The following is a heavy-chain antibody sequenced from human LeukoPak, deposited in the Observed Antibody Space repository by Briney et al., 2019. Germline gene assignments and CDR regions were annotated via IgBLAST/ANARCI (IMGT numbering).Heavy chain of an antibody. Sequence: SETLSLTCTVSGGSISSYYWSWIRQPPGKGQEWIANIYHTGSTNYNPSLSSRVTISIDTAKNQFSLKLTSVTAADTAVYYCARRGRNSSGWQDYLWGQGTLVTVSS. V-gene: IGHV4-59*01. CDR3: ARRGRNSSGWQDYL. CDR1: GGSISSYY. J-gene: IGHJ4*02. D-gene: IGHD6-25*01. CDR2: IYHTGST.